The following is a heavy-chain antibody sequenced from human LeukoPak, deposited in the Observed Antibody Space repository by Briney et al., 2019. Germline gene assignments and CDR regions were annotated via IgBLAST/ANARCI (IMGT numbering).Heavy chain of an antibody. CDR1: GFTFNNYG. V-gene: IGHV3-30*02. CDR2: IRNDGTNK. Sequence: GGSLRLSCAASGFTFNNYGMHWVRQAPGKGLEWVAFIRNDGTNKYYTDSVKGRFTISRDQANNTLYLQMNTLRDEDTAVYYCARGPRYSFYWGQGTLVSVSS. CDR3: ARGPRYSFY. J-gene: IGHJ4*02. D-gene: IGHD6-13*01.